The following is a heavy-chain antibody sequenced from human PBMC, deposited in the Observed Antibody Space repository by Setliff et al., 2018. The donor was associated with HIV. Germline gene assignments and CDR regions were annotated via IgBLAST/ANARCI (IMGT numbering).Heavy chain of an antibody. D-gene: IGHD4-17*01. CDR1: GASITSHY. Sequence: SETLSLTCTVSGASITSHYWSWSRQSPGRELEWIGYIYSTGSTNYNPSLQSRVSISTDASKNKFSLKVTSVTSADTAVYYCAKGAGFSGDYTFDYWGQGNLVTVSS. V-gene: IGHV4-59*11. CDR3: AKGAGFSGDYTFDY. J-gene: IGHJ4*02. CDR2: IYSTGST.